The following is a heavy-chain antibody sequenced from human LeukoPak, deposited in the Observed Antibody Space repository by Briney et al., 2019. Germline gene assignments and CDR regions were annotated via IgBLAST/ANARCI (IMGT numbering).Heavy chain of an antibody. CDR2: IIPIFGTA. CDR3: ARVSSSGWYGYYYYYYMDV. CDR1: GGTFSSYA. Sequence: SVKVSCKASGGTFSSYAISWVRQAPGQGLEWMGGIIPIFGTANYAQKFQGRVTMTRNTSISTAYMELSSLRSEDTAVYYCARVSSSGWYGYYYYYYMDVWGKGTTVTISS. J-gene: IGHJ6*03. V-gene: IGHV1-69*05. D-gene: IGHD6-19*01.